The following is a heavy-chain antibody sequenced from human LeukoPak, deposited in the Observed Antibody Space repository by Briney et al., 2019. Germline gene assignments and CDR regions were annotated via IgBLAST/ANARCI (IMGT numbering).Heavy chain of an antibody. CDR1: GYTFTSYG. D-gene: IGHD1-26*01. CDR3: ARAPGATSPYYFDY. Sequence: ASVKVSCKASGYTFTSYGISWVRQATGQGLEWMGWMNPNSGNTGYAQKFQGRVTITRNTSISTAYMELSSLRSEDTAVYYCARAPGATSPYYFDYWGQGTLVTVSS. V-gene: IGHV1-8*03. CDR2: MNPNSGNT. J-gene: IGHJ4*02.